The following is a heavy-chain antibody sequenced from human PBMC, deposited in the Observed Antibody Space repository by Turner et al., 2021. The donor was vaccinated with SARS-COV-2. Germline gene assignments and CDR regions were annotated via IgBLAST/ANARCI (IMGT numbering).Heavy chain of an antibody. CDR3: FNPRGY. CDR2: IYSGGST. CDR1: GITVSSNY. D-gene: IGHD2-15*01. J-gene: IGHJ4*02. Sequence: EVQLVESGGGLVQPGGSLRLSCAASGITVSSNYMSWVRQAPGKGLEWVSVIYSGGSTYYADSVKGRFTISRDNAKKSLYLQMNSLRAEDTAVYYCFNPRGYWGQGTLVTVSS. V-gene: IGHV3-66*01.